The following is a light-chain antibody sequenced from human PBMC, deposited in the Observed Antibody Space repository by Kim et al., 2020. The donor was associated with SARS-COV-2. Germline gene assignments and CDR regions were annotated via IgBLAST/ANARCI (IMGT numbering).Light chain of an antibody. Sequence: SPGERATLSCRASQSISNNYLAWYQQKPGQAPRLLIYGASSRATGIPDRFSGSGSGTDFTLTISRLEPEDFAVYYCQQYGSSLRTFGQGTKVDIK. V-gene: IGKV3-20*01. CDR2: GAS. J-gene: IGKJ1*01. CDR1: QSISNNY. CDR3: QQYGSSLRT.